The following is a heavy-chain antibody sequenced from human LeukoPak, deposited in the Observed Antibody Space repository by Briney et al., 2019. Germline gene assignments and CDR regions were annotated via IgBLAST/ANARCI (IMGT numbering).Heavy chain of an antibody. V-gene: IGHV1-69*04. D-gene: IGHD2-21*02. CDR2: IIPILGIA. J-gene: IGHJ3*02. CDR1: GGTFSSYA. CDR3: ARDLISGDWTWDI. Sequence: SVKVSCKASGGTFSSYAISWVRQAPGQGLEWMGRIIPILGIANYAQKFQGRVSMTRDTSTSTVYMELSSLRSKDTAVYYCARDLISGDWTWDIWGQGTMVTVSS.